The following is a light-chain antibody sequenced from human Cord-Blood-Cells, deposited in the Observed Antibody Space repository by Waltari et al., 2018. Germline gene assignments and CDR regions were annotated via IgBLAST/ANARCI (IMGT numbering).Light chain of an antibody. CDR1: TIGIKS. Sequence: SYVLIQPPSVSVAPGKTARITCGGNTIGIKSVHWYQQKPGQPPVLFVYDVSDRPSGIPERFSGSNSGNTATLTISRVEAGDEADYYCQVWDSSSDHYVFGTGTKVTVL. V-gene: IGLV3-21*03. J-gene: IGLJ1*01. CDR3: QVWDSSSDHYV. CDR2: DVS.